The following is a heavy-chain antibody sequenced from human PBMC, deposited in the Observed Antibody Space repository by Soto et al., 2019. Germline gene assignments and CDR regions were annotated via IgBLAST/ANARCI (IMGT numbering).Heavy chain of an antibody. J-gene: IGHJ5*02. V-gene: IGHV1-3*01. Sequence: QVQLVQSGAEVKKPGASVKISCKSSGYSFMNYAMHWVRQAPGQGLEWMGWIHAGDGKTKYAQKLQGRVTITRDTSVSTAYMELGSLRFEDTAVYYCPRVPRYSSDIVEVAVVMYEEWFDLWGQGTLVTVSS. CDR2: IHAGDGKT. CDR3: PRVPRYSSDIVEVAVVMYEEWFDL. CDR1: GYSFMNYA. D-gene: IGHD2-2*01.